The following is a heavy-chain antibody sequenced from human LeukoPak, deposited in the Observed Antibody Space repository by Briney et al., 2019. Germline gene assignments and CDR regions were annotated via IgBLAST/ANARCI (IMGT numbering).Heavy chain of an antibody. CDR1: DGSFSGYY. Sequence: SETLSLTCAVYDGSFSGYYWSWIRQPPGKGLEWIGEINHSGSTNYNPSLKSRVTISVDTSKNQFSLKLSSVTAADTAVYYCARGKIWTTMVRGDAYFDYWGQGTLVTVSS. V-gene: IGHV4-34*01. CDR2: INHSGST. CDR3: ARGKIWTTMVRGDAYFDY. J-gene: IGHJ4*02. D-gene: IGHD3-10*01.